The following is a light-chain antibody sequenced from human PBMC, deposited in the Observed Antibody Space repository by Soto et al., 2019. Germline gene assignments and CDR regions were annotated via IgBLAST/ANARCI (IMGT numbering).Light chain of an antibody. CDR1: QSVSSK. J-gene: IGKJ1*01. V-gene: IGKV3-15*01. CDR2: GAS. CDR3: QQYNNWHPWT. Sequence: EIWMTQSPATLSVSPGERATLSCRASQSVSSKLAWYQQKPGQAPRLLIYGASTRATGIPARFSGSGSGTEFTLTISSLQSEDFAVYYCQQYNNWHPWTFGQGTKVDIK.